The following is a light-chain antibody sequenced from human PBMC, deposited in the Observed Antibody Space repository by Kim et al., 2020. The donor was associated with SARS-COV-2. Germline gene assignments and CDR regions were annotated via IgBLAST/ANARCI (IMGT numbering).Light chain of an antibody. Sequence: SVAPMETVTITCRASQSVGSSLHWYQQKPYQSPQLLIKYTSQSFSGVPSRFSGSGSGTDFTLTIDSLEAEDAATYYCHQSSSLPYSFGQGTKLEI. CDR1: QSVGSS. V-gene: IGKV6-21*01. CDR3: HQSSSLPYS. J-gene: IGKJ2*03. CDR2: YTS.